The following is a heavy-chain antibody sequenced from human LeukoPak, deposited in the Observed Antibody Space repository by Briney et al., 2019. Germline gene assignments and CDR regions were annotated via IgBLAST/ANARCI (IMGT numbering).Heavy chain of an antibody. CDR2: ISAYNGHT. Sequence: GASVKVSCKASGYTFTCYGISWVRQAPGQGLEWMGWISAYNGHTHFAQKLQGRVTMSTDTSTSTAYMELRSLRSDDTAVYYCARGRAYYDILTGYYTYFDYWGQGTLVTV. D-gene: IGHD3-9*01. CDR1: GYTFTCYG. J-gene: IGHJ4*02. CDR3: ARGRAYYDILTGYYTYFDY. V-gene: IGHV1-18*01.